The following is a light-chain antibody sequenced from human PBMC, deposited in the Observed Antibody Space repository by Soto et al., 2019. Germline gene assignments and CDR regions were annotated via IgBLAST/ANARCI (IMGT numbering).Light chain of an antibody. CDR2: GAA. Sequence: EIVMTQSPATLSVSPGERATLSCRASQSVTSNLAWYQQKPGQAPRLLIYGAATRATGIPARFSGGGSGTVFTLTINSLHSEYVAVYYCQQYHNWPALGQGTKVDI. CDR3: QQYHNWPA. J-gene: IGKJ1*01. V-gene: IGKV3-15*01. CDR1: QSVTSN.